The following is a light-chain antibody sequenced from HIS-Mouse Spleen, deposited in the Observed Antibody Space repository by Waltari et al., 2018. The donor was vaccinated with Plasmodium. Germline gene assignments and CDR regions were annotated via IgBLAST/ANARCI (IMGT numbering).Light chain of an antibody. CDR3: QQSYSTPCT. CDR1: QSISSY. V-gene: IGKV1-39*01. Sequence: DIQMTQSPSSLSASVGDRVTITCRESQSISSYLNWYQQKPGKATKLLIYAASSLQSGVASRFSGSGSETDFTLTSSSLQTEDFATYYCQQSYSTPCTFGGGTKVEIK. CDR2: AAS. J-gene: IGKJ4*01.